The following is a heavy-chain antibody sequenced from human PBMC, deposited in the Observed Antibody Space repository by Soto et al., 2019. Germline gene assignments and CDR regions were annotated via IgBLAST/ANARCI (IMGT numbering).Heavy chain of an antibody. D-gene: IGHD3-22*01. J-gene: IGHJ4*02. CDR3: ARGQYFSDSSGYDDY. Sequence: ASVKVSCKASGYTFTTYDINWVRQAAGQGLVWMGWMNPNSGNTGYAQKFQDRVTMTRDTSISTAYMELSDLRSEDTAVSYCARGQYFSDSSGYDDYWGQGTQVTVSS. V-gene: IGHV1-8*02. CDR1: GYTFTTYD. CDR2: MNPNSGNT.